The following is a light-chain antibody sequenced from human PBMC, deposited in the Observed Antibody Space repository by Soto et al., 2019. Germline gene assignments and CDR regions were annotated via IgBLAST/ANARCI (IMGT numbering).Light chain of an antibody. CDR2: EVS. CDR1: SSDVGGYNDY. Sequence: QSALTQPASVSGSPGQSITISCTGTSSDVGGYNDYVSWYQQHPGKAPKLMIYEVSKRPSGVPDRFSGSKSGNTASLTVSGLQADDEAYYYCSSYAGSDNFVFGTGTKLTVL. CDR3: SSYAGSDNFV. J-gene: IGLJ1*01. V-gene: IGLV2-8*01.